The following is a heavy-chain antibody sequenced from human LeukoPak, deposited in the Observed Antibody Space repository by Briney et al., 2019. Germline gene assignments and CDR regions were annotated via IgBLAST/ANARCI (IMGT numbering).Heavy chain of an antibody. D-gene: IGHD2-15*01. CDR2: ISAYNGNT. J-gene: IGHJ6*02. Sequence: ASVKVSCKASGYTFTSYGISWVRQAPGQGLEWMGWISAYNGNTNYAQKLQGRVTMTTDTSTSTAYMELRSLRSDDTAVYYCARDGVVVAATLLAYGMDVWGQGTTVTVSS. CDR3: ARDGVVVAATLLAYGMDV. CDR1: GYTFTSYG. V-gene: IGHV1-18*01.